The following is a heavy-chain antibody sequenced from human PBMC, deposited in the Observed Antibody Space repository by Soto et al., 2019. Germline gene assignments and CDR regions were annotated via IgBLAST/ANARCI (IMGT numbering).Heavy chain of an antibody. CDR3: ASWVRDGYNSRYYGTDV. D-gene: IGHD5-12*01. V-gene: IGHV3-21*01. Sequence: GGSLRLSCAASGFTFSSYSMNWVRQAPGKGLEWVSSISSSSSYIYYADSVKGRFTISRDNAKNSLYLQMNSLRAEDTAVYYCASWVRDGYNSRYYGTDVWGQGTTCTVSS. CDR1: GFTFSSYS. J-gene: IGHJ6*02. CDR2: ISSSSSYI.